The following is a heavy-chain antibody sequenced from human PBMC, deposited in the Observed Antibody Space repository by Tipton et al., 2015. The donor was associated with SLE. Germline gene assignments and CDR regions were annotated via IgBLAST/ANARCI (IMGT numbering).Heavy chain of an antibody. Sequence: SLRLSCAASGFTFDDYDMSWVRQGPGKGLEWVSEINWDGFATEYADSVKGRFTISRDNAKKSLYLQMNSLRAEDTAVYYCARGLGSGSYFDYWGQGTLVTVSS. D-gene: IGHD1-26*01. V-gene: IGHV3-20*04. CDR1: GFTFDDYD. CDR2: INWDGFAT. J-gene: IGHJ4*02. CDR3: ARGLGSGSYFDY.